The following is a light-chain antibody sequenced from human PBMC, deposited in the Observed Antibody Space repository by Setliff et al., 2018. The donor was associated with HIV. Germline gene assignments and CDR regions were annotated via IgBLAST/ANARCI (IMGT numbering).Light chain of an antibody. J-gene: IGLJ1*01. Sequence: QSALAQPASVSGSPGQSITISCTGTSSDVGEYNYVSWYQQYPGKAPKLIIYDVSKRPSGVPDRFSGSKSRDTASLTISGLQSEDEADYYCCSYAGTDTYIFGSGTKVTVL. V-gene: IGLV2-11*01. CDR3: CSYAGTDTYI. CDR2: DVS. CDR1: SSDVGEYNY.